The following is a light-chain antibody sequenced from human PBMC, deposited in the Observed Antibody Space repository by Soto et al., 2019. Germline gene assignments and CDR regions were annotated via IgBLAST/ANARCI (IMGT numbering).Light chain of an antibody. Sequence: QSALTQPASVSGSPGQSITISCTGTRSDVGNYIYVSWYQQHPAKAPRLIIFDVSHRPSGVSPRFSASKSGNTASLTISGLQPEDEADYYCSSFTTLSTYVFGTGTKVTVL. CDR1: RSDVGNYIY. CDR3: SSFTTLSTYV. J-gene: IGLJ1*01. V-gene: IGLV2-14*01. CDR2: DVS.